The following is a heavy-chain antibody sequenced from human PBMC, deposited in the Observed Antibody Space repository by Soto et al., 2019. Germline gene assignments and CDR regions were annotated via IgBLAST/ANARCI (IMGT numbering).Heavy chain of an antibody. CDR2: VSYDGNIE. CDR3: SRQYCSDSTCYYYNGMDV. V-gene: IGHV3-30-3*01. Sequence: GGSLRLSCAASGFTFSYYSMHWVRQAPGKGLEWVAVVSYDGNIEYYADSVKGRFPISRDNSKNTLNLQMDNLRVEDTAVYFCSRQYCSDSTCYYYNGMDVWGQGTTATVSS. D-gene: IGHD2-15*01. CDR1: GFTFSYYS. J-gene: IGHJ6*02.